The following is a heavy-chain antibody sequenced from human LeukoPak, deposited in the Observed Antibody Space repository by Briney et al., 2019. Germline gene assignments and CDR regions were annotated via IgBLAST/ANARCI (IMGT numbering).Heavy chain of an antibody. Sequence: SVKVSCKASGYTFTSYDINWVRQATGQGLEWMGWMNPNSGNTGYAQKFQGRVTMTRNTSIGTAYMELSSLTSDDTAIYYCARDVFLGAVAGRRADYWGQGTLVTVSS. D-gene: IGHD6-19*01. CDR1: GYTFTSYD. V-gene: IGHV1-8*01. CDR3: ARDVFLGAVAGRRADY. J-gene: IGHJ4*02. CDR2: MNPNSGNT.